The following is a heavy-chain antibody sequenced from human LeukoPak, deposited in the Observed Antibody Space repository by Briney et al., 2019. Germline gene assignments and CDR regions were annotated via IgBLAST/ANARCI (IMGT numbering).Heavy chain of an antibody. J-gene: IGHJ4*02. CDR1: GDSIFSTTYY. Sequence: PSETLSLTCTVSGDSIFSTTYYWGWIRQPPGKGLEWIGSIFHSGSTYYNPSLKSRLTISVDTSKNQLSLRLRSVTAADTAVYYCARFGESLNWGQGTLVTVSS. V-gene: IGHV4-39*01. CDR3: ARFGESLN. D-gene: IGHD3-10*01. CDR2: IFHSGST.